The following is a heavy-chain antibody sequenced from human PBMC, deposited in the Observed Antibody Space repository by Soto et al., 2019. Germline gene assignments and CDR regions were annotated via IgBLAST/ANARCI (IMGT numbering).Heavy chain of an antibody. CDR2: ISAYNGNT. J-gene: IGHJ4*02. V-gene: IGHV1-18*01. CDR1: GYTFTSYG. Sequence: ASVKVSCKASGYTFTSYGISWVRQAPGQGLEWMGWISAYNGNTNYAQKLQGRVTMTTDTSTSTAYMELRSLRSDDTAVYYCARETIGSRAVAGPVYFDYWGQGYLVTVSS. CDR3: ARETIGSRAVAGPVYFDY. D-gene: IGHD6-19*01.